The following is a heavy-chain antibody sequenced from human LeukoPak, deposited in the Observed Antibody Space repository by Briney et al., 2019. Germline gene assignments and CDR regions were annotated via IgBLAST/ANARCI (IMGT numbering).Heavy chain of an antibody. D-gene: IGHD3-22*01. CDR3: ARIPRPTYYYDSSGSRCDY. J-gene: IGHJ4*02. Sequence: GASVKVSCKASGYTFTSYGISWVRQAPGQGLEWMGWISAYNGNTNYAQKLQGRVTMTTDTSTSTAYMELRSLRSDDTAVYYCARIPRPTYYYDSSGSRCDYWGQGTLVTVSS. V-gene: IGHV1-18*01. CDR2: ISAYNGNT. CDR1: GYTFTSYG.